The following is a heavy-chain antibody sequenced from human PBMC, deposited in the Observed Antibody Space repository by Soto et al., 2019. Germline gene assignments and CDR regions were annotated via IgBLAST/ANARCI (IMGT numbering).Heavy chain of an antibody. CDR1: GFTFSSYA. CDR3: ARDLGIAVAPIDY. J-gene: IGHJ4*02. CDR2: ISGSGGST. V-gene: IGHV3-23*01. Sequence: TGGSLRLSCAASGFTFSSYAMSRVRQAPGKGLKWVSAISGSGGSTYYADSVKGRFTISRDNSKNTLYLQMNSLRAEDTAVYYCARDLGIAVAPIDYWGQGTLVTVSS. D-gene: IGHD6-19*01.